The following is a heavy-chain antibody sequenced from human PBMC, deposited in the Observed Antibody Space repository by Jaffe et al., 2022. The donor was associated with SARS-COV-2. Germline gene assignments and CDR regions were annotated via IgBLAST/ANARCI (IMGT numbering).Heavy chain of an antibody. CDR3: TRDLGLGWVAGNWFDP. CDR1: GFTSSKAW. CDR2: IRSEADGGTT. J-gene: IGHJ5*02. V-gene: IGHV3-15*01. Sequence: DVQLVESGGGLVKPGGSLRLSCAASGFTSSKAWMSWVRQAPGKGLEWIGRIRSEADGGTTEYNTPVKGRFTISRDDTKNTLDLQMHSLKTEDTAVYYCTRDLGLGWVAGNWFDPWGQGTLVTVSS. D-gene: IGHD6-19*01.